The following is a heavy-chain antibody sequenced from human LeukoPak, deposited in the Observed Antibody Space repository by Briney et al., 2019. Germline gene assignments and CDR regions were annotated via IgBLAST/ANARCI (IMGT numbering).Heavy chain of an antibody. CDR2: IYYSGST. Sequence: PSETLSLTCTVSGGSIISHYWSWIRQPPGKGLEWIGYIYYSGSTNYNPSLKSRVTISVDTSKNQFSLKLSSVTAADTAVYYCARDAEYCSSTSCYSYYYYYMDVWGKGTTVTVSS. J-gene: IGHJ6*03. CDR3: ARDAEYCSSTSCYSYYYYYMDV. CDR1: GGSIISHY. V-gene: IGHV4-59*11. D-gene: IGHD2-2*01.